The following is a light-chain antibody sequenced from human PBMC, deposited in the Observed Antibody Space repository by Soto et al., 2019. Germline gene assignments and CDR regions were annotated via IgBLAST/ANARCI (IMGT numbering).Light chain of an antibody. CDR1: NSDVGGYNV. CDR2: DVT. CDR3: SSYTSSSTLV. J-gene: IGLJ1*01. Sequence: QSALTQPAFVSGSPGQSITISCTGTNSDVGGYNVVSWYQQHPGKVPKLMIYDVTNRPSGVSNRFSGSKSGNTASLTISGLQAEDEAGYYCSSYTSSSTLVFGTGTKLTVL. V-gene: IGLV2-14*01.